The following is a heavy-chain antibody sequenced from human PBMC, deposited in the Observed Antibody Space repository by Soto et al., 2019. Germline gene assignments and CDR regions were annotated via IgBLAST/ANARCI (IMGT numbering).Heavy chain of an antibody. Sequence: QVQLVESGGGVVQPGRSLRLSCVASGFTFSNYAMHWVRQAPGKGLEWVAIVSYDGDNEYYADSVRGRFFISRDNSRNTLHLNTSCLVHEATAVYYCAKDGGPACCSSPGCSAEPFDSWGRGTQVTVSS. CDR1: GFTFSNYA. CDR3: AKDGGPACCSSPGCSAEPFDS. CDR2: VSYDGDNE. D-gene: IGHD2-2*01. J-gene: IGHJ4*02. V-gene: IGHV3-30*18.